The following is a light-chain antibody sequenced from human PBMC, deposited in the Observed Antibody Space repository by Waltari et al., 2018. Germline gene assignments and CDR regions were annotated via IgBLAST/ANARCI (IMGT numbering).Light chain of an antibody. J-gene: IGLJ3*02. CDR3: ASWDDSRNGHWV. CDR2: RSD. V-gene: IGLV1-44*01. CDR1: ASNIGGNL. Sequence: QSVLTQPPSASGTPGQRVTISCSGSASNIGGNLVNWYQQLPGKAPKLLIYRSDLRPSGVPDRFSGSKSGTSASLAISGLQSEDEADYVCASWDDSRNGHWVFGGGTKVTVL.